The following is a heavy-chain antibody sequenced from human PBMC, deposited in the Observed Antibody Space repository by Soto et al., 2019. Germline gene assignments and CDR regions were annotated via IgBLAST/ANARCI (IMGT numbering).Heavy chain of an antibody. D-gene: IGHD4-17*01. CDR2: IWYDGSNK. CDR3: ARGDIDYELDY. J-gene: IGHJ4*02. Sequence: ESGGGVVQPGRSLKLSCAASGFTFSSYGMHWVRQAPGKGLEWVAVIWYDGSNKYYADSVKGRFTISRDNSKNTLYLQMNSLRAEDTAVYYCARGDIDYELDYWGQGTLVTVSS. CDR1: GFTFSSYG. V-gene: IGHV3-33*01.